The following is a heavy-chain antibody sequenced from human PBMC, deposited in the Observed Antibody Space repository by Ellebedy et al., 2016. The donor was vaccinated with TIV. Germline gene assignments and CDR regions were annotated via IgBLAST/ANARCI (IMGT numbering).Heavy chain of an antibody. Sequence: PGGSLRFSCEASGFTFSAGAMSWVLHTPGKGLESVSTINGNGDSTYYAESVRGRFTISRYNSKNTLYLQMNSLRADDTDVCYCGSDYGDSPLGAFWGLGTLVTVSS. CDR2: INGNGDST. CDR3: GSDYGDSPLGAF. V-gene: IGHV3-23*01. CDR1: GFTFSAGA. J-gene: IGHJ1*01. D-gene: IGHD4-17*01.